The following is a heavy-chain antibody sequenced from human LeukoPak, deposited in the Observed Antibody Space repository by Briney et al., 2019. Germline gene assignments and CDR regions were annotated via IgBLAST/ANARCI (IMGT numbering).Heavy chain of an antibody. V-gene: IGHV4-34*01. CDR2: INHSGST. J-gene: IGHJ4*02. CDR1: GGSFSGYY. CDR3: APPPGTDSDY. Sequence: TPSETLSLTCAVYGGSFSGYYWSWIRQPPGKGLEWIGEINHSGSTNYNPSLKSRVTISVDTSKNQFSLKLSSVTAADTAVYYCAPPPGTDSDYWGQGTLVTVSS. D-gene: IGHD1-1*01.